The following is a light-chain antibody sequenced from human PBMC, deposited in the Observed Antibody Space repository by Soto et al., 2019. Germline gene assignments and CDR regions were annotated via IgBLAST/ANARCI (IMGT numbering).Light chain of an antibody. J-gene: IGLJ1*01. CDR3: SSYTSSSTLYV. V-gene: IGLV2-14*02. CDR1: GSDVGAYNL. Sequence: QSVLTQPASVSGSPGQSITISCAGTGSDVGAYNLVSWYQQHPGKAPKLIIYDVSTRPSGVSNRFSGSKSGNTASLTISGLQAGDEADYYCSSYTSSSTLYVFGTGTKVTVL. CDR2: DVS.